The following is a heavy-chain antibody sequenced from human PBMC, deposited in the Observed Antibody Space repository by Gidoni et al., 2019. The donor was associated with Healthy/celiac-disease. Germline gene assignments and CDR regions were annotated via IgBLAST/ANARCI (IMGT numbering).Heavy chain of an antibody. CDR1: GFTFSGSA. J-gene: IGHJ3*02. V-gene: IGHV3-73*02. Sequence: EVQLVESGGGLVQPGGPLKLSLAASGFTFSGSAMHWVRQASGKGLEWVGRIRSKANSYATAYAASVKGRFTISRDDSKNTAYLQMNSLKTEDTAVYYCTRLSLGVPKAFDIWGQGTMVTVSS. D-gene: IGHD3-3*01. CDR3: TRLSLGVPKAFDI. CDR2: IRSKANSYAT.